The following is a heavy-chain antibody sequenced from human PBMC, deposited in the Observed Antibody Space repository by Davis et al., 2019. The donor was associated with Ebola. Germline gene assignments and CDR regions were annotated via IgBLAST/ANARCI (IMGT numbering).Heavy chain of an antibody. D-gene: IGHD3-22*01. J-gene: IGHJ4*02. CDR1: GGSIRSYY. CDR3: ARVRYYYDSSGETEFDY. V-gene: IGHV4-59*01. CDR2: IYYSGST. Sequence: PSETLSLPCTVSGGSIRSYYWSWLRQPPGKGLEWIGYIYYSGSTNYNPSLKSRVTISVDTSKNQFSLKLSSVTAADTAVYYCARVRYYYDSSGETEFDYWGQGTLVTVSS.